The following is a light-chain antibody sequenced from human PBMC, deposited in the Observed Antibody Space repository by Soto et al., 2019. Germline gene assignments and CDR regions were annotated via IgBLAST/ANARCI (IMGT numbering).Light chain of an antibody. CDR3: QQYGSSPPAIT. CDR2: GAS. CDR1: QSVSSSY. J-gene: IGKJ3*01. V-gene: IGKV3-20*01. Sequence: DIVLTQSPGTLSLSPGERATLSCRASQSVSSSYLAWYQRKPGQAPRLLIYGASSRATGIPDRFSGSGSGTDFTLTISRLEPEDFAVYYCQQYGSSPPAITFGPGP.